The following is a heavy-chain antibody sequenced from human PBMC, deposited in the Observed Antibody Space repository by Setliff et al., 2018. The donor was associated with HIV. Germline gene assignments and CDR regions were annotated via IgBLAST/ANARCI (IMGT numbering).Heavy chain of an antibody. CDR1: GYIFIRYY. Sequence: GASVKVSCKTSGYIFIRYYIFWVRQAPGQGLEWMGNINPHTGVTRRAEKFQGRVTMTRDTSISTIYMELSRLRSDDTAVYYCARDVRDGFEEWFSTLDDGMDVWGQGTTVTVSS. J-gene: IGHJ6*02. D-gene: IGHD3-3*01. V-gene: IGHV1-2*02. CDR3: ARDVRDGFEEWFSTLDDGMDV. CDR2: INPHTGVT.